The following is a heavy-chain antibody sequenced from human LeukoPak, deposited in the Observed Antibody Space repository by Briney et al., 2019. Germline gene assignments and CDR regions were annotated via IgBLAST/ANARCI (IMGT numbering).Heavy chain of an antibody. D-gene: IGHD4-17*01. Sequence: GGSLRLSCAASGFTFSSYSMNWVRQAPGKGLEWVSSISSSSSYIYYADSVKGRFTISRDNAKNSLYLQMNSLRAEDTAVHYCAISDYRKGAFDIWGQGTMVTVSS. CDR3: AISDYRKGAFDI. V-gene: IGHV3-21*01. CDR1: GFTFSSYS. J-gene: IGHJ3*02. CDR2: ISSSSSYI.